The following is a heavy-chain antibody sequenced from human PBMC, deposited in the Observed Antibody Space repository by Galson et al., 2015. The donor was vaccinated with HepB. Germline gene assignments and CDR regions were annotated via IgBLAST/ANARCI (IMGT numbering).Heavy chain of an antibody. Sequence: SETLSLTCTVSGGSISSRNYYWGWIRQPPGKGLEWIGSLYYSGTTYSKSSLQHRVTISVDTSENHFSLKLSSVTAADTALYYCARLRPYDFWSHYLGVFDYWGQGILVTVSS. J-gene: IGHJ4*02. CDR1: GGSISSRNYY. V-gene: IGHV4-39*02. D-gene: IGHD3-3*01. CDR2: LYYSGTT. CDR3: ARLRPYDFWSHYLGVFDY.